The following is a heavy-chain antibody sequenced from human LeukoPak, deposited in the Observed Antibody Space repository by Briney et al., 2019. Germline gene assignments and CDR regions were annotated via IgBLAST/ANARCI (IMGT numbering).Heavy chain of an antibody. Sequence: PGGSLRLSCAASGFTFSSYSMNWVRQAPGKGLEWVSSISSSSSYIYYADSVKGRFTISRDNAKNSLYLQMNSLRAEDTAVYYCAKDLRLWVAAFDIWGQGTMVTVSS. J-gene: IGHJ3*02. CDR2: ISSSSSYI. V-gene: IGHV3-21*01. CDR3: AKDLRLWVAAFDI. D-gene: IGHD3-16*01. CDR1: GFTFSSYS.